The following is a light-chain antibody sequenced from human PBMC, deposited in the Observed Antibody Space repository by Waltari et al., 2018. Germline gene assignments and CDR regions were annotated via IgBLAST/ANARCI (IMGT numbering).Light chain of an antibody. CDR2: DAS. CDR3: QQGTTWL. V-gene: IGKV3-11*01. CDR1: QSIGTY. Sequence: EIILTQSPVILSLSPGDRATLPCRATQSIGTYLAWYQQKTGQAPRLLIYDASNRATGIPARFSGSGSGTDFTLTISSLEPEDFAVYHCQQGTTWLFGPGTKVEIK. J-gene: IGKJ3*01.